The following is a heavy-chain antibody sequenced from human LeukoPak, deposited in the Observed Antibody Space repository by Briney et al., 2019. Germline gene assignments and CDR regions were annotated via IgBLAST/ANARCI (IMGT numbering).Heavy chain of an antibody. D-gene: IGHD4-17*01. CDR3: ARDLEGYGDFHDI. CDR1: GYTFTSYY. CDR2: INLSGGTT. V-gene: IGHV1-46*01. Sequence: ASVKVSCKASGYTFTSYYMHWVRQAPGQGLEWMGIINLSGGTTYYAQKFQGRVTMTNDMSTSTVYMELSSLRSDDTAVYYCARDLEGYGDFHDIWGQGTMVTVS. J-gene: IGHJ3*02.